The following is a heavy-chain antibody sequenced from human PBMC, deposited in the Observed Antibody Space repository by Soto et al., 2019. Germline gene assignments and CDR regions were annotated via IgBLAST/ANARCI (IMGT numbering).Heavy chain of an antibody. D-gene: IGHD5-12*01. Sequence: PSETLSLTCTVSGGSISSYYWSWIRQPPGKGLEWIGYIYYSGSTNYNPSLKSRVTISVDTSKNQFSLKLSSVTAADTAVYYCARLQAKDWFDPWGQGTLVTVSS. J-gene: IGHJ5*02. V-gene: IGHV4-59*08. CDR1: GGSISSYY. CDR2: IYYSGST. CDR3: ARLQAKDWFDP.